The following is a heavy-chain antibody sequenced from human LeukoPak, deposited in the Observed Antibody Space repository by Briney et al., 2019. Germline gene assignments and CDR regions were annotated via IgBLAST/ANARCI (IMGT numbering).Heavy chain of an antibody. CDR2: INHSGST. J-gene: IGHJ5*02. V-gene: IGHV4-34*01. CDR3: ARGRTIFGVVSNWFDP. D-gene: IGHD3-3*01. Sequence: QSSETLSLTCAVYGGSFSGYYWSWLRQPPGKGLEWIGEINHSGSTNYNPSLKSRVTISVDTSKNQFSLKLSSVTAADTAVYYCARGRTIFGVVSNWFDPWGQGTLVTVSS. CDR1: GGSFSGYY.